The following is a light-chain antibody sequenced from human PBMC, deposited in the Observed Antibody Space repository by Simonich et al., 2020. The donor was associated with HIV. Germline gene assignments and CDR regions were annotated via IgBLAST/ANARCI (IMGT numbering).Light chain of an antibody. J-gene: IGKJ4*01. CDR2: DAS. Sequence: EIVMTQSPATLSVSPGERATLSCGASQSVTSNLAWYQQKPGQSPRLLIYDASTRATGIPARFSGSWSGTEFTLTISSMQSEDIATYYCHQYNHRPLTFGGGTKVEMK. CDR1: QSVTSN. V-gene: IGKV3-15*01. CDR3: HQYNHRPLT.